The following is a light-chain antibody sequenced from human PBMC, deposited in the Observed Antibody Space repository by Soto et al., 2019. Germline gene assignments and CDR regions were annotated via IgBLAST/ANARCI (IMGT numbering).Light chain of an antibody. Sequence: AIQMTQSPSSLSASVGDRVTITCRASQAIRNDLCWYQQTPGKAPKLLIYAASSLQSGVPSRFSGSGSGADFTLTISSLQPEDFATYYCLQDHDYPYTFGQGTKLEIK. CDR1: QAIRND. CDR3: LQDHDYPYT. CDR2: AAS. V-gene: IGKV1-6*01. J-gene: IGKJ2*01.